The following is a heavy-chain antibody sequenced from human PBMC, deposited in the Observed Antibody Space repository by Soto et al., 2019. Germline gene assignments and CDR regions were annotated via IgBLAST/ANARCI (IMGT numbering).Heavy chain of an antibody. CDR1: GYTFTDYD. CDR2: MNPNTGNT. D-gene: IGHD6-13*01. J-gene: IGHJ4*02. V-gene: IGHV1-8*01. CDR3: ARGVSSDSDL. Sequence: ASVKVSCKAFGYTFTDYDINWVRQAAGQAPEWMGWMNPNTGNTAYAQKFQGRLTLTRDTFTDTAYLDLSSLTSEDTAVYYCARGVSSDSDLWAQGTLVTVSS.